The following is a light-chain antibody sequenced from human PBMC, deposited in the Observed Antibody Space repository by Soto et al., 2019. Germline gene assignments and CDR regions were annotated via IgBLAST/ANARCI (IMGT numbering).Light chain of an antibody. J-gene: IGLJ1*01. CDR1: SSDGGGYNY. Sequence: QSGLSLPRSVSGTTGQPVTISCTGTSSDGGGYNYVSWYQHHPGKAPKLMIYDVSKRPSGVPDRFSGSKSGNTASLTPSGLQAEDEADYSCCSDASSYPHVFGTGTKGTVL. CDR3: CSDASSYPHV. CDR2: DVS. V-gene: IGLV2-11*01.